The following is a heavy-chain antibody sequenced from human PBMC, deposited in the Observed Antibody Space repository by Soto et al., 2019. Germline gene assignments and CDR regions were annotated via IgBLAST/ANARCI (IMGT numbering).Heavy chain of an antibody. J-gene: IGHJ4*02. CDR2: INPILRMS. V-gene: IGHV1-69*02. CDR1: GDTFSFYS. CDR3: ASSYGSGYRAFDY. Sequence: QVQLVQSGAEVKKPGSSVKVSCKASGDTFSFYSINWVRQAPGLGLEWMGRINPILRMSNYAQRFQGRVTMTADKSTSTAYMELSSLRSEDTAMYYCASSYGSGYRAFDYWGQGDLVTVSS. D-gene: IGHD3-10*01.